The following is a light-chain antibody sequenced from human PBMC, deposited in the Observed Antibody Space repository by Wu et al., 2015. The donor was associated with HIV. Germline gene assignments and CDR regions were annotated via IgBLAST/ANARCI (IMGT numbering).Light chain of an antibody. CDR2: DAS. Sequence: EIVLTQSPGTLSLSPGERATLSCRASQSVSSYLAWYQQKPGQAPRLLIYDASNRATGIPARFSGSGSGTDFTLTISSLEPEDFAVYYCQQYGSSSYTFGQGTKLEIK. J-gene: IGKJ2*01. CDR3: QQYGSSSYT. V-gene: IGKV3-11*01. CDR1: QSVSSY.